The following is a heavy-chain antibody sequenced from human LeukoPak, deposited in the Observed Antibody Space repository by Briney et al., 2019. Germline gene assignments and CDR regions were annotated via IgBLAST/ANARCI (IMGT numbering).Heavy chain of an antibody. CDR1: GFTFSSYA. V-gene: IGHV3-23*01. CDR2: LRGNGDT. D-gene: IGHD1-1*01. J-gene: IGHJ4*02. CDR3: ANASWVSNADAVL. Sequence: GGSLTLSCAASGFTFSSYAMSWVREAPARGLGWVSILRGNGDTFYADSVKGRSTLSRADSRNTVYLQLNNLRAEETAVYYCANASWVSNADAVLWGQGTVVTVSS.